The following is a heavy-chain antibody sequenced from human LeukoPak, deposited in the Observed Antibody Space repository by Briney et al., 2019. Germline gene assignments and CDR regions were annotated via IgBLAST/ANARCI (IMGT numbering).Heavy chain of an antibody. D-gene: IGHD3-9*01. V-gene: IGHV3-7*01. J-gene: IGHJ3*02. CDR1: GFTFSSYW. Sequence: PGGSLRLSSAASGFTFSSYWMSWVRQAPGKGLEWVATIKLDGSEKYYVDSVKGRFTISRGNAKNSLYLQMNSLRAEDTAVYYCARDRSDILTGYNDAFDIWGQGTMVTVSS. CDR2: IKLDGSEK. CDR3: ARDRSDILTGYNDAFDI.